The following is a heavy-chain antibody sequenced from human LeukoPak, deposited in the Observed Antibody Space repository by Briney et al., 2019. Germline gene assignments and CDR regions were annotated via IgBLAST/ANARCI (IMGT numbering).Heavy chain of an antibody. V-gene: IGHV4-34*01. D-gene: IGHD3-3*01. CDR2: INHSGST. Sequence: PSETLSLTCAVYGGSFSGYYWSWIRQPPGKGLEWIGEINHSGSTNYNPSLKSRVTISVDTSKNQFSLKLSSVTAADTAVCYCARRGDVLRFLEWGYFDYWGQGTLVTVSS. CDR3: ARRGDVLRFLEWGYFDY. CDR1: GGSFSGYY. J-gene: IGHJ4*02.